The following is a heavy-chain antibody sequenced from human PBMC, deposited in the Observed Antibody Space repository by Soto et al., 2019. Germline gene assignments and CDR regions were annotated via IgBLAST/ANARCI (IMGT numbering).Heavy chain of an antibody. J-gene: IGHJ4*02. CDR2: ISCCGGTA. CDR1: GFNFNKYA. CDR3: AKADGEQWLLPHLEN. V-gene: IGHV3-23*01. Sequence: EVQLLESGGDLVRPGESLRLSCAASGFNFNKYAMSWVRQAPGEGLEWGSGISCCGGTASYADSVKGRFTIARDDSKNTRFLHMNSLRVEDTAEYYCAKADGEQWLLPHLENWGRGT. D-gene: IGHD6-19*01.